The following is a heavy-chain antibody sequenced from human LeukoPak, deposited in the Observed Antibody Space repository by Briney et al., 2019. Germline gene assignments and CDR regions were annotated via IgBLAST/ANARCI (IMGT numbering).Heavy chain of an antibody. V-gene: IGHV4-30-2*01. J-gene: IGHJ4*02. Sequence: SETLSLTCAVSGGSISSGGYSWSWIRQPPGKGLEWIGYIYHSGSTYYNPSLKSRVTISVDRSKNQFSLKLSSVTAADTAVYYCARDRRRDPPNSVGSDYWGQGTLVTVSS. CDR1: GGSISSGGYS. CDR2: IYHSGST. D-gene: IGHD5/OR15-5a*01. CDR3: ARDRRRDPPNSVGSDY.